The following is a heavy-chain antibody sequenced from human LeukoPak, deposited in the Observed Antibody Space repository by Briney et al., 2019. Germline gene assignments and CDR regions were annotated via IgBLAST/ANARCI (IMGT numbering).Heavy chain of an antibody. Sequence: SETLSLTCTVSGGSISSYYWSWIRQPPGKGLEWIGYIYYSGSTNYNPSLKSRVTISVDTSKNQFSLKLSSVTAADTAVYYCARYIRWYPDASDIWGQGTMVTVSS. CDR2: IYYSGST. J-gene: IGHJ3*02. D-gene: IGHD6-13*01. CDR3: ARYIRWYPDASDI. CDR1: GGSISSYY. V-gene: IGHV4-59*01.